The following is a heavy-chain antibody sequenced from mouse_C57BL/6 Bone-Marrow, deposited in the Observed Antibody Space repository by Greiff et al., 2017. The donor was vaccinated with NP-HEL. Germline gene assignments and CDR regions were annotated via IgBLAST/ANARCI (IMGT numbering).Heavy chain of an antibody. CDR2: LDPSVSYT. D-gene: IGHD1-1*01. J-gene: IGHJ3*01. CDR3: ARRYYYGSSYGGFAY. CDR1: GYTFTSYW. V-gene: IGHV1-69*01. Sequence: QVQLKQPGAELVMPGASVKLSCKASGYTFTSYWMHWVKQRPGQGLEWIGELDPSVSYTNYNQKFKGKSTLTVDKSSSTAYMQLSSLTSEDSAVYYCARRYYYGSSYGGFAYWGQGTLVTVSA.